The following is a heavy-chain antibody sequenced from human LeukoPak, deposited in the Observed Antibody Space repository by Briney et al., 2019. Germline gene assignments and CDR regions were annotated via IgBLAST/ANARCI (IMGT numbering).Heavy chain of an antibody. V-gene: IGHV1-2*02. CDR2: INPNSGGT. Sequence: GASVKVSCKASGGTFSSYAISWVRQAPGQGLEWMGWINPNSGGTNYAQKFQGRVTMTRDKSIRTAYMELSRLTSDDTAVYYCARAGGRSWFDPWGQGTLVTVSS. J-gene: IGHJ5*02. CDR3: ARAGGRSWFDP. CDR1: GGTFSSYA.